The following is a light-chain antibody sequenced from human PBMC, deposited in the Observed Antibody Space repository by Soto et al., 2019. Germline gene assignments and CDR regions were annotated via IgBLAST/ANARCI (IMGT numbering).Light chain of an antibody. CDR2: GAS. CDR3: QQSYSTPYT. Sequence: DIQLTQSPSSLSASVGDRVTISCRASHSVIGYLNWYQHKPGKAPNLLIYGASSLQSGVPSRFSGSGSGTDFTLTISSLQPEGFATYFCQQSYSTPYTFGQGTKVEIQ. J-gene: IGKJ2*01. V-gene: IGKV1-39*01. CDR1: HSVIGY.